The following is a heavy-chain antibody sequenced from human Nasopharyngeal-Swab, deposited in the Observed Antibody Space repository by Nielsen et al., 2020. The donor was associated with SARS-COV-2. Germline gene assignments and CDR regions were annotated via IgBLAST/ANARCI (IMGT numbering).Heavy chain of an antibody. Sequence: GESLKISCAASGFSVSSNYMRWARLAPGKGLEWVSSIYSGRTYYADSVKGRFTVSRDSSKNTVYLQMNSLRAEDTAVYYCAGTRWVYWGQGTQVTVSS. J-gene: IGHJ4*02. CDR2: IYSGRT. CDR1: GFSVSSNY. V-gene: IGHV3-53*01. D-gene: IGHD1-1*01. CDR3: AGTRWVY.